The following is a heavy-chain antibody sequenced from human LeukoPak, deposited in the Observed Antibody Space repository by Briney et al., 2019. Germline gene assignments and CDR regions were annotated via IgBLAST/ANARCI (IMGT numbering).Heavy chain of an antibody. J-gene: IGHJ4*02. CDR3: ARGGYDSSGYYYGVDY. Sequence: GRSLRLSCAASGFNFSSYAMHWVRQAPGKGLEWVAVISYDGSNKYYADSVKGRFTISRDNSKNTLYLQMNSLRAEDTAVYYCARGGYDSSGYYYGVDYWGQGTLVTVSS. V-gene: IGHV3-30*04. D-gene: IGHD3-22*01. CDR2: ISYDGSNK. CDR1: GFNFSSYA.